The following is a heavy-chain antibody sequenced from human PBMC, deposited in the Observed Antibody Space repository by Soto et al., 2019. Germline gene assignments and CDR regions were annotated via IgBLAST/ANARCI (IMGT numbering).Heavy chain of an antibody. CDR2: IYSDGTT. CDR1: GGSISGYY. CDR3: SRVGCSNSKCYTRGMDV. J-gene: IGHJ6*02. Sequence: LSLTCTVSGGSISGYYWSWVRQPAGKGLEWVGRIYSDGTTNYSPSLKSRVTMSLDTSKDQFSLHLNSVTAADTAVYYRSRVGCSNSKCYTRGMDVWGQGTTVTVSS. V-gene: IGHV4-4*07. D-gene: IGHD2-2*01.